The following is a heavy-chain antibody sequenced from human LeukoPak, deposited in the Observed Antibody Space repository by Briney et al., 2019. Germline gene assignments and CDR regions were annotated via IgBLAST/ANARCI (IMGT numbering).Heavy chain of an antibody. CDR1: GFTFSSHA. V-gene: IGHV3-23*01. CDR2: ISGSGGST. Sequence: GGSLRLSCAASGFTFSSHAMSWVRQAPGKGLEWVSAISGSGGSTYYADSVKGRFTISRDNSKNTLYLQMNSLRAEDTAVYYCAKAAGRGYNYGDYFDYWGQGTLVTVSS. J-gene: IGHJ4*02. CDR3: AKAAGRGYNYGDYFDY. D-gene: IGHD5-18*01.